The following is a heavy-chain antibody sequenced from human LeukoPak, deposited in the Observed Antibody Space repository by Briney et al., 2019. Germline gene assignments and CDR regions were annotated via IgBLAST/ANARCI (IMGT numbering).Heavy chain of an antibody. CDR1: GFTFSSYA. D-gene: IGHD2-2*01. Sequence: SGGSLRLSCAASGFTFSSYAMSWVRQAPGKGLEWVSATSGSGGSMYYADSVKGRFTISRDNSKNTLYLQMNSLRAEDTVVYYCAKTPDSRYCSSTSCYNWFDPWGQGTLVTVSS. V-gene: IGHV3-23*01. J-gene: IGHJ5*02. CDR2: TSGSGGSM. CDR3: AKTPDSRYCSSTSCYNWFDP.